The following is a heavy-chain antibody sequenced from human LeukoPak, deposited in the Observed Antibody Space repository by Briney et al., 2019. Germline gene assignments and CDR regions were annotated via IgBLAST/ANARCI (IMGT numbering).Heavy chain of an antibody. CDR1: GGSFSGYY. J-gene: IGHJ4*02. CDR3: ARVPGIAAAGLSFDY. Sequence: PSETLSLTCAVYGGSFSGYYWSWIRQPPGKGLEWIGEINHSGSTNYNPSLKSRVTISVDTSKNQFSLKLSSVTAADTAVYYCARVPGIAAAGLSFDYWGREPWSPSPQ. CDR2: INHSGST. V-gene: IGHV4-34*01. D-gene: IGHD6-13*01.